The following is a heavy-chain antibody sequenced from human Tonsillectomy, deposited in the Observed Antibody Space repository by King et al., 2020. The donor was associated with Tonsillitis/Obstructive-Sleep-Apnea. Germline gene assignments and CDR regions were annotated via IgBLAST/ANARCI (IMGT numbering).Heavy chain of an antibody. CDR2: ISWDGGMT. V-gene: IGHV3-43*01. CDR1: GFTFHDYT. D-gene: IGHD3-10*01. J-gene: IGHJ4*02. Sequence: LVQSGGVVVQPGESLRLSCAASGFTFHDYTMHWVRHAPEKGLEWVALISWDGGMTFYADSVKGRFTISRDNSKNSLYLQMNSLKTEDTAFYYCAKDMVHGVIMTGIFDYWGQGTLVTVSS. CDR3: AKDMVHGVIMTGIFDY.